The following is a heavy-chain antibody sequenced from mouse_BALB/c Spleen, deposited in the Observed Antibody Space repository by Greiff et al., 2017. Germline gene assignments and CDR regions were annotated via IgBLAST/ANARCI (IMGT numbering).Heavy chain of an antibody. V-gene: IGHV14-4*02. CDR2: IDPENGDT. CDR3: NEYDANYYAMDY. Sequence: EVKVVESGAELVRSGASVKLSCTASGFNFKDYYMHWVKQRPEQGLEWIGWIDPENGDTEYAPKFQGKATMTADTSSNTAYLQLSSLTSEDTAVYYGNEYDANYYAMDYWGQGTSVTVSS. CDR1: GFNFKDYY. J-gene: IGHJ4*01. D-gene: IGHD2-3*01.